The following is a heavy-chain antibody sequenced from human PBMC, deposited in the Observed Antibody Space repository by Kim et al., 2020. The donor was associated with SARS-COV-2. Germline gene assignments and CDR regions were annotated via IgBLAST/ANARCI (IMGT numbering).Heavy chain of an antibody. Sequence: GGSLRLSCAASGFTFSSYWMSWVRQAPGKGLEWVTNIKQDGSEKYYVDSVKGRFTISRDNAKNSLYLQMNSLRAEDTAVYYCARDGQLLWFGGHYDYWGQGTLVTVSS. D-gene: IGHD3-10*01. CDR3: ARDGQLLWFGGHYDY. CDR2: IKQDGSEK. J-gene: IGHJ4*02. CDR1: GFTFSSYW. V-gene: IGHV3-7*01.